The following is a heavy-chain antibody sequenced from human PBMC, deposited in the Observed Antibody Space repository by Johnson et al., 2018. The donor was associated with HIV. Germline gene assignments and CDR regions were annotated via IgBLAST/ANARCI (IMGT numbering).Heavy chain of an antibody. CDR1: QFSFSNYG. CDR2: ISFAGIKE. D-gene: IGHD6-13*01. J-gene: IGHJ3*02. Sequence: VQLVESGGGVVQPGRSLRLSCAASQFSFSNYGMHWVRQAPGKGLEWVAGISFAGIKEYYANSVKGRFTISRDNSKNTLYLQMNSLRAEDTALYYCAKGKIASAGDAFDIWGQGTMVTVSS. CDR3: AKGKIASAGDAFDI. V-gene: IGHV3-30*18.